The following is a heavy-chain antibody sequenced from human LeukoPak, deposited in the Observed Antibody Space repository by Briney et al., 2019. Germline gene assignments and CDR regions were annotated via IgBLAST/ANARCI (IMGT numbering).Heavy chain of an antibody. CDR1: GFTLSSYA. J-gene: IGHJ4*02. V-gene: IGHV3-23*01. CDR2: ISGSGGST. Sequence: GGSLRLSCAASGFTLSSYAMSWVRQAPGKGLEWVSAISGSGGSTYYADSVKGRFTISRDNSKNTLYLQMNSLRAEDTAVYYCAKGGGLYCSSTSCPWNYLDYWGQGTLVTVSS. D-gene: IGHD2-2*01. CDR3: AKGGGLYCSSTSCPWNYLDY.